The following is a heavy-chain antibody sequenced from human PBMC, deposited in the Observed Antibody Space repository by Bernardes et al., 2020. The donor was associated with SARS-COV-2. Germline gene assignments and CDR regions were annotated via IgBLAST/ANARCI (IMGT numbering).Heavy chain of an antibody. J-gene: IGHJ4*02. Sequence: GGSLRLSCAASGFTFSSSVVNWVRQAPGLGQEWVSYISTGCSTKYYADSVKGRFTISRDNAKNSLYLQMNSLRAEDTAVYYCAREYTYGFDSWGQGTLVTVSS. CDR2: ISTGCSTK. CDR1: GFTFSSSV. V-gene: IGHV3-48*03. D-gene: IGHD5-18*01. CDR3: AREYTYGFDS.